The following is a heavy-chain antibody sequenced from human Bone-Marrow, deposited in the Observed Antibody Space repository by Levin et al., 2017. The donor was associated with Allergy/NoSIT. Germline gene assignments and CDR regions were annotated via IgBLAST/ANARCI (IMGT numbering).Heavy chain of an antibody. J-gene: IGHJ4*02. CDR1: GFTLSNYA. V-gene: IGHV3-23*01. CDR3: AKDLDYYDGSGYDS. CDR2: ITSSGYIT. D-gene: IGHD3-22*01. Sequence: LSLTCATSGFTLSNYAMHWVRQAPGKGLEWVSSITSSGYITYLADSLKGRFTISRDNSRSTLFLDMSSLRADDTAVYYCAKDLDYYDGSGYDSWGQGTLVTVSS.